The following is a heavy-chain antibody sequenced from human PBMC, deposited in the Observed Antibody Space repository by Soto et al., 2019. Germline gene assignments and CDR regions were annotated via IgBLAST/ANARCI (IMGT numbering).Heavy chain of an antibody. CDR2: TYSGGST. CDR3: ARAPSWTAGPFDY. V-gene: IGHV3-66*01. D-gene: IGHD6-25*01. CDR1: GFTVSSNY. Sequence: SLRLSCAASGFTVSSNYMSWVRQAPGKGPEWVSVTYSGGSTYYADSVKGRFTISRDNSKNTLYLQMNSLRAEDTAVYYCARAPSWTAGPFDYWGQGTLVTVSS. J-gene: IGHJ4*02.